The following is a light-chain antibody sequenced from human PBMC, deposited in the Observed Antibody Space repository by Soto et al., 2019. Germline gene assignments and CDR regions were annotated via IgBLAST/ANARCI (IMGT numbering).Light chain of an antibody. CDR3: QQYCSSPTT. J-gene: IGKJ1*01. V-gene: IGKV3-20*01. CDR2: GAS. Sequence: EIVLTQSPGTLSLSPGERATLSCRASQSVTSNYLAWYQQTPGQAPRLLFFGASIRATGIPDRFSGSGSGTDFTLTISRLEHEDSEVYHCQQYCSSPTTFGQGTKVEIK. CDR1: QSVTSNY.